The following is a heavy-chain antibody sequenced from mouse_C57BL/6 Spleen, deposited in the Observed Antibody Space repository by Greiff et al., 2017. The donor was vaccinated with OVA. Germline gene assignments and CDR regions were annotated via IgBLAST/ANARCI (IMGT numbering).Heavy chain of an antibody. V-gene: IGHV5-17*01. CDR2: ICTGSGTT. CDR3: ARPGGSSLWFAY. D-gene: IGHD1-1*01. Sequence: EVLLVQSGAGLVKPGGSLKLSCAASGYTFTGYGMHWVRQAPEKGLEWVAYICTGSGTTYYADTLKGRSTLPREHAESTLFLQMTSLRSEDTAMYYCARPGGSSLWFAYWGQGPLVTVPA. J-gene: IGHJ3*01. CDR1: GYTFTGYG.